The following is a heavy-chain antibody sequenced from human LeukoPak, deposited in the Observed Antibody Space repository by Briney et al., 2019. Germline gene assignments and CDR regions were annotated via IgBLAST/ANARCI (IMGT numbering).Heavy chain of an antibody. D-gene: IGHD1-14*01. V-gene: IGHV4-59*01. Sequence: SETLSLTCTVSGGSISSYYWSWIRQPPGKGLEWIGYIYYSGSTNYNPSLKSRVTISVDTSKNQFSLKLSSVTAADTAVYYCARAHHRVPFDYWGQGTLATVSS. CDR3: ARAHHRVPFDY. CDR1: GGSISSYY. CDR2: IYYSGST. J-gene: IGHJ4*02.